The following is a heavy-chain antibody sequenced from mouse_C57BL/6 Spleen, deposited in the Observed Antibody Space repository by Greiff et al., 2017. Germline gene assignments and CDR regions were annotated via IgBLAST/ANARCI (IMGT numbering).Heavy chain of an antibody. CDR2: INPNNGGT. V-gene: IGHV1-18*01. CDR1: GYTFTDYN. J-gene: IGHJ4*01. CDR3: ARYTLRDYAMDY. Sequence: EVQLQQSGPELVKPGASVKIPCKASGYTFTDYNMDWVKQSHGKSLEWIGDINPNNGGTIYNQKFKGKATLTVDKSSSTAYMALRSLTSEDTAVYYCARYTLRDYAMDYWGQGTSVTVSS.